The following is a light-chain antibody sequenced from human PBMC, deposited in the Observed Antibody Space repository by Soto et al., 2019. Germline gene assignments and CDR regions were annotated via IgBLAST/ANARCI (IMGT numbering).Light chain of an antibody. CDR2: AAS. CDR1: QSIRSY. CDR3: QQSYITPPGT. Sequence: IQMTQSPSSLSAPVGDRVTTTCRASQSIRSYLNCYQQKPGKAPNLLIYAASGLQTGVPSRFSGSGSGTDFTLSISSLQREDFATYYCQQSYITPPGTFGQGTKVDIK. J-gene: IGKJ1*01. V-gene: IGKV1-39*01.